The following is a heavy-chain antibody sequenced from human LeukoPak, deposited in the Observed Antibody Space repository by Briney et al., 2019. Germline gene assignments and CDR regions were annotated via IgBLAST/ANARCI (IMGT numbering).Heavy chain of an antibody. J-gene: IGHJ3*02. CDR3: ASRTWTGPGYYAFDI. CDR1: GFTFSNYA. D-gene: IGHD3/OR15-3a*01. CDR2: EGSGGGT. Sequence: GGSLRLSCAASGFTFSNYAVGWVRQAPGKGLEWVSGEGSGGGTYYADSVRGRFTISRDNSGNNLSLQMSSLRVENTALYYCASRTWTGPGYYAFDIWGQGTTVTVSS. V-gene: IGHV3-23*01.